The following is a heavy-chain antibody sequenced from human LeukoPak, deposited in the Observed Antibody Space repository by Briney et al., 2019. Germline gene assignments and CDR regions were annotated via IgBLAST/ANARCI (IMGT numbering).Heavy chain of an antibody. CDR3: ARFLYYYDSSGTDAFDI. V-gene: IGHV3-21*01. Sequence: GGSLRLSCAASGFTFSSYSMNWVRQAPGKGLEWVSSISSSSSYIYYADSVKGRFTISRDNAKNSLYLQMNSLRAEDMAVYYCARFLYYYDSSGTDAFDIWGQGTMVTVSS. CDR2: ISSSSSYI. CDR1: GFTFSSYS. J-gene: IGHJ3*02. D-gene: IGHD3-22*01.